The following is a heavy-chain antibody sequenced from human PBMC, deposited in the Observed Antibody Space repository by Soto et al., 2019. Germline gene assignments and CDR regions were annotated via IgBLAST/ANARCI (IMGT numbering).Heavy chain of an antibody. Sequence: ASVKVSCRASGYTFTSCGISWVRQAPGQGLEWMGWISAYNGNTNYAQKLQGRVTMTTDTSTSTAYMELRSLRSDDTAVYYCARVDMEWLLWPFDYWGQGTLVTVSS. CDR2: ISAYNGNT. CDR1: GYTFTSCG. J-gene: IGHJ4*02. V-gene: IGHV1-18*01. CDR3: ARVDMEWLLWPFDY. D-gene: IGHD3-3*01.